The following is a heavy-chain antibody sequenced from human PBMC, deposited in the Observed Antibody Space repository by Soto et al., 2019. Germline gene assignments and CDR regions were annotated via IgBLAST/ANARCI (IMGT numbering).Heavy chain of an antibody. CDR1: GDSISSPDYY. Sequence: SETLSLTCTVSGDSISSPDYYWSWIRQAPGKGLELIGYVYYRGSTYYTPSFESRVSISIDTSKNQFSLRLTSVTAADSAVYFCARVTFTPNWFDSWGQGILVTVSS. CDR3: ARVTFTPNWFDS. D-gene: IGHD3-16*01. J-gene: IGHJ5*01. V-gene: IGHV4-30-4*01. CDR2: VYYRGST.